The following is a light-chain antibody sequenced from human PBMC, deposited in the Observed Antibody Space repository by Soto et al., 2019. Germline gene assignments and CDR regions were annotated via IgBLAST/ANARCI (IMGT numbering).Light chain of an antibody. CDR1: SGDVGNYDL. CDR2: EVS. V-gene: IGLV2-14*02. J-gene: IGLJ3*02. Sequence: QSALTQPASVSGSPGQSITISCTGSSGDVGNYDLVSWYQQIPGKAPQLMIFEVSRRPSGVSDRFSGSKSGNTASLTISGLQVEDEAEYFCGSFTTSRIWVFGGGTKLTVL. CDR3: GSFTTSRIWV.